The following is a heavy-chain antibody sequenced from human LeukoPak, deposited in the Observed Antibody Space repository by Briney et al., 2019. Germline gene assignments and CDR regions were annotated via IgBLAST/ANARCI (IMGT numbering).Heavy chain of an antibody. CDR2: IYYSGST. CDR1: GGSISSSSYY. Sequence: PSETLSLTCTVSGGSISSSSYYWRWIRQPPGKGLEWIGSIYYSGSTHYNPSLKSRLTISVYTSNNQFSLKLTSVTAADTALYYCAKQDQYYDILTGYYPRYFDYWGQGTLVTVSS. J-gene: IGHJ4*02. D-gene: IGHD3-9*01. CDR3: AKQDQYYDILTGYYPRYFDY. V-gene: IGHV4-39*01.